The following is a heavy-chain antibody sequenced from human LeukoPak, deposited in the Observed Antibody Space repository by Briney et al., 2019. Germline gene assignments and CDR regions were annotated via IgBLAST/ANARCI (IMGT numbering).Heavy chain of an antibody. CDR1: GFTFDDYT. CDR3: ANANYHFSFDY. D-gene: IGHD5-24*01. CDR2: ISWDGGST. Sequence: PGGSLSLSCAASGFTFDDYTMHWVRQAPGKGLEWVSLISWDGGSTYYADSVKGRFTISRDNSKNSLYLQMNSLRTEDTALYYCANANYHFSFDYWGQGTLVTVSS. V-gene: IGHV3-43*01. J-gene: IGHJ4*02.